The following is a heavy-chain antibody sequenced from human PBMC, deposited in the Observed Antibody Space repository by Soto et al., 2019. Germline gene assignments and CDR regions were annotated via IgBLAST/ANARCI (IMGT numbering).Heavy chain of an antibody. CDR2: INRSGST. D-gene: IGHD4-4*01. J-gene: IGHJ4*02. CDR3: ARAGGYSTPAY. CDR1: GESFSGDY. V-gene: IGHV4-34*01. Sequence: SETLSLTCAVYGESFSGDYWSWIRQPPGKGLEWIGGINRSGSTIYNPSLKSRVTISVDTSKNQFSLSLTSVTAADTAVYYCARAGGYSTPAYWGQGTLVTVSS.